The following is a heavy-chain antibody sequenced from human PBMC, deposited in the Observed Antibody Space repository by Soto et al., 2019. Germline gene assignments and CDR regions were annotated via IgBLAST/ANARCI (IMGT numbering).Heavy chain of an antibody. CDR2: ISAYNGNT. Sequence: ASVKVSCQASRYTFPSYGISWVRPAPGQGREWMGWISAYNGNTNYAQKLQGRVTMNTDTSTSTAYMKLRSLRSNDPAVYYCARDDPGCSSTSCYTGYYYYGMDVWGQGTTVTVSS. CDR1: RYTFPSYG. CDR3: ARDDPGCSSTSCYTGYYYYGMDV. D-gene: IGHD2-2*02. V-gene: IGHV1-18*04. J-gene: IGHJ6*02.